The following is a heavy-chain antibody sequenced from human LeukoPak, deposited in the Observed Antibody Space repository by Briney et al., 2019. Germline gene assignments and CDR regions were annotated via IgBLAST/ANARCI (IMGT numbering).Heavy chain of an antibody. CDR2: ISSSGSTI. Sequence: PGGSLRLSCAASGFTFSDYYMSWIRQAPGKGLEWVSYISSSGSTIYYTDSVKGRFTISRDNAKNSLYLQMNSLRAEDTAVYYCAREDYYGSGSYSYWGQGTLVTVSS. D-gene: IGHD3-10*01. CDR3: AREDYYGSGSYSY. CDR1: GFTFSDYY. J-gene: IGHJ4*02. V-gene: IGHV3-11*04.